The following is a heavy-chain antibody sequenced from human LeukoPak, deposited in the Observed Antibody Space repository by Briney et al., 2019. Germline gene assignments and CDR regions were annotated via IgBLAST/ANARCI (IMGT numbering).Heavy chain of an antibody. CDR1: GGSFSGYY. Sequence: SETLSLTCAVYGGSFSGYYWSWIRQPPGKGLEWIGEINHSGGTNYNPSLKTRITISVDTSKDQFSLNLSSVTAADTAVYYCARSDFWSGYYSHDFDYWGQGTLVTVSS. CDR3: ARSDFWSGYYSHDFDY. V-gene: IGHV4-34*01. D-gene: IGHD3-3*01. J-gene: IGHJ4*02. CDR2: INHSGGT.